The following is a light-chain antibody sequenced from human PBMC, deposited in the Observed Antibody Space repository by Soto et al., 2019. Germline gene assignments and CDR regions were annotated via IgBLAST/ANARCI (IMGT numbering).Light chain of an antibody. CDR3: NSYTTSSTYV. V-gene: IGLV2-18*02. CDR2: DVT. CDR1: SSDVGSYNR. J-gene: IGLJ1*01. Sequence: QSALAQPASVPGSPGQSITIACTGTSSDVGSYNRVSWYQQAPGTAPKLIIHDVTNRPSGVPDRFSGSKSGNTASLTISGLQTEDEADYYCNSYTTSSTYVFGTGTKVTVL.